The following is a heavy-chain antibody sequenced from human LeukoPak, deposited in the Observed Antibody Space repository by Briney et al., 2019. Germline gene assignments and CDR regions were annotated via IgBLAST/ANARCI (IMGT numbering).Heavy chain of an antibody. V-gene: IGHV1-69*06. CDR1: GGTFSSYA. J-gene: IGHJ2*01. Sequence: SVKVSCEASGGTFSSYAISWVRQAPGQGLEWMGGIIPIFGTANYAQKFQGRVTITADKSTSTAYMELSSLRSEDTAVYYCARSGPGRRWLHWYFDLWGRGTLVTVSS. CDR3: ARSGPGRRWLHWYFDL. CDR2: IIPIFGTA. D-gene: IGHD5-24*01.